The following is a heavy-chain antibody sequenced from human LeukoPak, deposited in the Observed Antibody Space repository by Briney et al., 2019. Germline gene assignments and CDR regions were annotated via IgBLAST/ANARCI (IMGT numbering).Heavy chain of an antibody. CDR1: GFIFSTYG. V-gene: IGHV3-48*01. D-gene: IGHD6-13*01. CDR2: ISSSSSTI. Sequence: PGGSLRLSCVASGFIFSTYGMHWVRQAPGKGLEWVSYISSSSSTIYYADSVKGRFTISRDNAKNSLYLQMNSLRAEDTAVYYCARGRQVAASGYFDYWGQGTLVTVSS. J-gene: IGHJ4*02. CDR3: ARGRQVAASGYFDY.